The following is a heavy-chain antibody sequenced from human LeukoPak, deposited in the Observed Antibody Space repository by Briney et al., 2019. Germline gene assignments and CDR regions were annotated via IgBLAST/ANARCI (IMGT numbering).Heavy chain of an antibody. CDR3: ARDSGFTKFQSWVGGGPKERYDYFGMDV. CDR1: GFNFNKYW. Sequence: PGASLRLSCAASGFNFNKYWMNWVRQSPEKGLEWLANIKKDGSEKYYLDSVKGRFTISRDNAKNLLSLQMNSLRAEDTAIYYCARDSGFTKFQSWVGGGPKERYDYFGMDVWGQGTTVTVSS. D-gene: IGHD3-22*01. J-gene: IGHJ6*02. CDR2: IKKDGSEK. V-gene: IGHV3-7*01.